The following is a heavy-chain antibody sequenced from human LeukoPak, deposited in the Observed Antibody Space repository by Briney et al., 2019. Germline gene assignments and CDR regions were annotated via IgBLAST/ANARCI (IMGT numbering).Heavy chain of an antibody. CDR2: IYYSGST. CDR3: ARGVAGFDY. V-gene: IGHV4-59*01. Sequence: SETLSLTGTVSGGSISSYYWSWIRQPPGKGLEWIGYIYYSGSTSYNPSLKSRVTISVDTSKNQFSPKLSSVTAADTAVYYCARGVAGFDYWGQGTLVTVSS. CDR1: GGSISSYY. J-gene: IGHJ4*02. D-gene: IGHD6-19*01.